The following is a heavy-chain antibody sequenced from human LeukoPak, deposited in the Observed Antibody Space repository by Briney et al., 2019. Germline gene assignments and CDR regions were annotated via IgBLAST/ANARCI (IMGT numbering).Heavy chain of an antibody. Sequence: SETLSLNCAVYGGSFSGYYWSWIRQPPGKGLEWIGEINHSGSTNYNPSLKSRVTISVDTSKNQFSLKLSSVTAADTAVYYGAGGSGGKDWFDPWGQGTLVTVSS. CDR1: GGSFSGYY. CDR3: AGGSGGKDWFDP. D-gene: IGHD3-10*01. V-gene: IGHV4-34*01. J-gene: IGHJ5*02. CDR2: INHSGST.